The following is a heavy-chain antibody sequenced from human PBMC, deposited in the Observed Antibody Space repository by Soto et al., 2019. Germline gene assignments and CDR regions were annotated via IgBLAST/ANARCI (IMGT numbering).Heavy chain of an antibody. CDR2: IYYSGRT. D-gene: IGHD2-2*02. J-gene: IGHJ5*02. V-gene: IGHV4-59*01. Sequence: QVQLQESGPGLVKPSETLSLTCTVSGGSISSYYWSWIRQPPGKGLEWIGYIYYSGRTNYNPALKGRVTISVDSTKSQFCLRLSSVTAADTAVYCCARGDCSSTVCYIWGNWVGAWRQGTLVTVSS. CDR1: GGSISSYY. CDR3: ARGDCSSTVCYIWGNWVGA.